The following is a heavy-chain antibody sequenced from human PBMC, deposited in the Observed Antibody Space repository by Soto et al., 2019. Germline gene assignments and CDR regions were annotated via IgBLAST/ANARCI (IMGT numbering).Heavy chain of an antibody. D-gene: IGHD2-15*01. CDR3: ARSGGVDYFDY. J-gene: IGHJ4*02. CDR2: IYYSGGT. Sequence: PSETLSLTCTVSGGSISSYYWSWIRQPPGKGLEWIGYIYYSGGTNYNPSLKSRVTISVDTSKNQFSLKLSSVTAADTAVYYCARSGGVDYFDYWGQGTLVTVSS. CDR1: GGSISSYY. V-gene: IGHV4-59*01.